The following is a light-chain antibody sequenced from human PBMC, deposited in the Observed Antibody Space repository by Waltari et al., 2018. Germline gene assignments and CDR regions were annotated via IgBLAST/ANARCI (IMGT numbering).Light chain of an antibody. J-gene: IGKJ4*01. Sequence: EIVLTQSPATLSLSPGERATLSCRASQSVSSFLAWYQRKPGQTPRLLIYDASNRATGIPARFSGSGSGTDFTPTISSLEPEDFAVYYCQQRSDWPLTFGGGTKVEVK. V-gene: IGKV3-11*01. CDR2: DAS. CDR1: QSVSSF. CDR3: QQRSDWPLT.